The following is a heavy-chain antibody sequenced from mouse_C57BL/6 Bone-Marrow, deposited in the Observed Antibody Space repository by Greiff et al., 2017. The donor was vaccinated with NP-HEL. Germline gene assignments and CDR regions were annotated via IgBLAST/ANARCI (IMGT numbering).Heavy chain of an antibody. CDR1: GFSLTSYA. V-gene: IGHV2-9-1*01. J-gene: IGHJ1*03. D-gene: IGHD1-1*01. CDR3: ARNYGSFHWYFDV. Sequence: VQRVESGPGLVAPSQSLSITCTVSGFSLTSYAISWVRQPPGKGLEWLGVIWTGGGKNYNSALKSRLSISKDNSKSQVFLKMNSLRTDDTARYYCARNYGSFHWYFDVWGTGTTVTVSS. CDR2: IWTGGGK.